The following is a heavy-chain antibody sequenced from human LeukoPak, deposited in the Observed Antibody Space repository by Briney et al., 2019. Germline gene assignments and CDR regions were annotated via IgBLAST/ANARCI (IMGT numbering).Heavy chain of an antibody. CDR3: ARADILTGYGIDY. Sequence: SETLSLTCVVSGGSISSGGYSWSWIRQPPGKGLEWIGYIYHSGSTYYNPSLKSRVTISVDRSKNQFSLKLSSVTAADTAVYYCARADILTGYGIDYWGQGTLVTVSS. CDR2: IYHSGST. J-gene: IGHJ4*02. V-gene: IGHV4-30-2*01. CDR1: GGSISSGGYS. D-gene: IGHD3-9*01.